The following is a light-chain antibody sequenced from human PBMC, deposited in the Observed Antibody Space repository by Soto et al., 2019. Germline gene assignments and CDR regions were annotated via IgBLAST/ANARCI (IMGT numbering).Light chain of an antibody. V-gene: IGLV1-40*01. CDR1: SSNIGAGYD. CDR3: SSYTSSSIPYV. CDR2: GNS. J-gene: IGLJ1*01. Sequence: QSVLTQPPSVSGAPGQRVTISCTGSSSNIGAGYDVHWYQQLPGTAPKLLIYGNSNRPSGVSNRFSGSKSGNTASLTISGLQAEDEADYYCSSYTSSSIPYVFGTGTKLTVL.